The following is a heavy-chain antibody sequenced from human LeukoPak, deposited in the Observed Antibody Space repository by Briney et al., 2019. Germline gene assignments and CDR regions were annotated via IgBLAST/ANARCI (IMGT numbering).Heavy chain of an antibody. Sequence: ASVKVSCKTSGYTFFTYGITWVRQAPGQGLEWMGWITPYSGGTDYAQKFQGRVTMTMDTSISTVYMELSRLRSDDTAVYYCAREFNTYYYGSGSHDAFDIWGQGTEVTVS. CDR2: ITPYSGGT. CDR3: AREFNTYYYGSGSHDAFDI. J-gene: IGHJ3*02. V-gene: IGHV1-2*02. CDR1: GYTFFTYG. D-gene: IGHD3-10*01.